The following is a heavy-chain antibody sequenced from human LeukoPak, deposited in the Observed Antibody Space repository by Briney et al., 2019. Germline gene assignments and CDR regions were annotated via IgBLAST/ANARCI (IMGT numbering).Heavy chain of an antibody. CDR2: ISSSSDTI. CDR3: ARGQHSSGPEDY. CDR1: GFIFSTYS. Sequence: PGGSLRLSCAASGFIFSTYSMNWVRQAPGKGLEWVSYISSSSDTIYYADSVKGRFTISRDNAKNSLYLQMNSLRAEDTAVYYCARGQHSSGPEDYWGQGTLVTVSS. J-gene: IGHJ4*02. D-gene: IGHD6-19*01. V-gene: IGHV3-48*01.